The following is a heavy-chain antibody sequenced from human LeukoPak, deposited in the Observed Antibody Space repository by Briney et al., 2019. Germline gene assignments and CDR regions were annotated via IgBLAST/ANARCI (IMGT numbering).Heavy chain of an antibody. CDR3: ASYTAVVYIAVAP. V-gene: IGHV4-39*07. Sequence: KPSETLSLTCTVSGGSISSSSYYWGWIRQPPGKGLEWIGSIYYSGSTYYNPSLKSRVTISVDTSKNQFSLKLSSVTAADTAVYYCASYTAVVYIAVAPWGQGTLVTVSS. CDR1: GGSISSSSYY. J-gene: IGHJ5*02. D-gene: IGHD6-19*01. CDR2: IYYSGST.